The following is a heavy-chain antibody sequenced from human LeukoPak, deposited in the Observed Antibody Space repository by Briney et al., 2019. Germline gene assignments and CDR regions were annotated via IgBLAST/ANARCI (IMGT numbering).Heavy chain of an antibody. J-gene: IGHJ4*02. CDR2: ISSNNNYI. Sequence: SGGSLRLSXAASGFTFSSYEMNWVRQAPGKGLEWVSFISSNNNYIYYADSVKGRFTISRDNAKNSLYLQMNSLRVEDTAVYYCARGKDYSNSDFWGQGTLVTVSS. CDR3: ARGKDYSNSDF. D-gene: IGHD4-11*01. CDR1: GFTFSSYE. V-gene: IGHV3-21*06.